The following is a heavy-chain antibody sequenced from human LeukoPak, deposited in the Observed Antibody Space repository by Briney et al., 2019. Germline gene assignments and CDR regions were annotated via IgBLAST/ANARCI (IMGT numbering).Heavy chain of an antibody. CDR1: GFTFSSYA. V-gene: IGHV3-30*04. D-gene: IGHD3-10*01. Sequence: GRSLRLSCAASGFTFSSYAMHWVRQAPGKGLEWVAVISYDGSNKYYADSVKGRFTISRDNSKNTLYLQMNSLRAEDTAVYYCARLIGELLSYYYYYYMDVWGKGTTVTVSS. J-gene: IGHJ6*03. CDR3: ARLIGELLSYYYYYYMDV. CDR2: ISYDGSNK.